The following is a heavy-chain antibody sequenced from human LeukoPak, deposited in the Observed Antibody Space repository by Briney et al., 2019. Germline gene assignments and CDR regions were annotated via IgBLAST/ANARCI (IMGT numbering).Heavy chain of an antibody. CDR1: GYTLTELS. CDR3: ARDGDSSGWLAGAFDI. Sequence: GASVKVSCKVSGYTLTELSMHWVRQAPGKGLEWMGGFDPEDGETIYAQKFQGRVTMTEDTSTDTAYMELSSLRAEDTAVYYCARDGDSSGWLAGAFDIWGQGTTVTVSS. CDR2: FDPEDGET. V-gene: IGHV1-24*01. J-gene: IGHJ3*02. D-gene: IGHD6-19*01.